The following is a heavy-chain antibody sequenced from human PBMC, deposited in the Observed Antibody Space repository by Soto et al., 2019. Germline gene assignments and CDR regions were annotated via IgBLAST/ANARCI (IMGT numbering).Heavy chain of an antibody. CDR1: GFTVSSNY. CDR3: ARGGNGEPSSFFYYLDY. CDR2: IYSGGST. D-gene: IGHD1-26*01. Sequence: GGSLRLSCAASGFTVSSNYMSWVRQAPGKGLEWVSVIYSGGSTYYADSVKGRFTISRDNSKNTLYLQMNSLRAEDTAVYDCARGGNGEPSSFFYYLDYWGQGTLVTVSS. V-gene: IGHV3-66*02. J-gene: IGHJ4*02.